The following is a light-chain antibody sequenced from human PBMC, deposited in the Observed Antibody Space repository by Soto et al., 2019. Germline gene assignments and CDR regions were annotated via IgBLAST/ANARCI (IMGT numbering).Light chain of an antibody. CDR3: QQYDSSPIT. J-gene: IGKJ5*01. CDR2: AAS. CDR1: ESVSTN. Sequence: EIEMTQSPATLSLAPGERVTLSCRASESVSTNLAWYQQKAGQAPRLLIYAASTRATGIPARFSGSGSGTDFTLTISRLEPEDFAVYYCQQYDSSPITFGQGTRLEIK. V-gene: IGKV3-15*01.